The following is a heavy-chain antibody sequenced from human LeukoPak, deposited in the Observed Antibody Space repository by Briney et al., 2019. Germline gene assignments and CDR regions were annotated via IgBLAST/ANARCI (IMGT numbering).Heavy chain of an antibody. CDR2: ISAYNGNT. D-gene: IGHD3-10*01. Sequence: ASVKVSCKASGYTFTSYGISWVRQAPGQGLEWMGWISAYNGNTNYAQRLQGRVTMTTDTSTSTAYMELRSLRSDDTAVYYCARGSGARGNYYMDVWGKGTTVTISS. V-gene: IGHV1-18*01. CDR1: GYTFTSYG. J-gene: IGHJ6*03. CDR3: ARGSGARGNYYMDV.